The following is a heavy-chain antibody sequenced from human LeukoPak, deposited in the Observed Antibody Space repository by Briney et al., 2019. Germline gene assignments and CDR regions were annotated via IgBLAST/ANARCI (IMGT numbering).Heavy chain of an antibody. V-gene: IGHV4-4*07. CDR3: ARVATPDVSSPLDF. D-gene: IGHD6-19*01. Sequence: PSETLSLTCAVSGGSITGFFWTWIRQPAGEGLQYIGRIFSSGGANYNPSLQSRVAMSVDTSQNLFSLKLTSVTAADTAMYFCARVATPDVSSPLDFWGQGILVTVSS. CDR1: GGSITGFF. CDR2: IFSSGGA. J-gene: IGHJ4*02.